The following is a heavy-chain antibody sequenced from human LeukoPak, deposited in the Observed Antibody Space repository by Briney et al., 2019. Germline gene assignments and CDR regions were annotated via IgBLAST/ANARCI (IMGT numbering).Heavy chain of an antibody. J-gene: IGHJ5*02. Sequence: SETLSLTCAVYGGSFSGYYWSWIRQPPGKGLEWIGYIYTSGSTNYNPSLKSRVTISVDTSKNQFSLKLSSVTAADTAVYYCARRKGTGGNNWFDPWGQGTLVTVSS. V-gene: IGHV4-4*09. CDR2: IYTSGST. CDR3: ARRKGTGGNNWFDP. CDR1: GGSFSGYY. D-gene: IGHD1-1*01.